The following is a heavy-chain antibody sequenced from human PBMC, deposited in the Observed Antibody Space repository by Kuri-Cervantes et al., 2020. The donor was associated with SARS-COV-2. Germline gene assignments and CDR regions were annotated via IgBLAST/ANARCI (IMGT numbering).Heavy chain of an antibody. J-gene: IGHJ6*03. V-gene: IGHV3-48*02. D-gene: IGHD6-13*01. CDR2: ISSSSSTI. Sequence: GESLKISCAASGFTFSSYSMNWVRQAPGKGLEWVSYISSSSSTIYYADSVKGRFTISRDNAKNSLYLQMNSLRDEDTAVCYCARGPAAAGTGRRAYYYYYMDVWGKGTTVTVSS. CDR1: GFTFSSYS. CDR3: ARGPAAAGTGRRAYYYYYMDV.